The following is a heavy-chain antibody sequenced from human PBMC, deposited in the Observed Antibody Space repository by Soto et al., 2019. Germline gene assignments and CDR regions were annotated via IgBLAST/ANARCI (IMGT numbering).Heavy chain of an antibody. J-gene: IGHJ6*03. D-gene: IGHD3-10*01. Sequence: QLWGSLRLSCAASGFTVSSNYMSWVRQAPGKGLEWVSVIYSGGSTYYADSVKGRFTISRDNSKNTLYLQMNSLRAEDTAVYYCARDSSPNYYGSGSYYYPYYYMDVWGKGTTVTVSS. V-gene: IGHV3-66*01. CDR3: ARDSSPNYYGSGSYYYPYYYMDV. CDR2: IYSGGST. CDR1: GFTVSSNY.